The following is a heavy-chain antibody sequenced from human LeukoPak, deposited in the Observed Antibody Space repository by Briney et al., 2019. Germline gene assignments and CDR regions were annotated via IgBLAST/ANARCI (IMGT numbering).Heavy chain of an antibody. J-gene: IGHJ4*02. V-gene: IGHV3-30*18. Sequence: GGSLRLSCAASGFTFSSYGMHWVRQAPGKGLEWVAVISYDGSNKYYADSVKGRFTISRDNSKNTLYLQMNSLRAEDTAVYYCGKDSGSYEKSFDYWGQGTLVTVSS. D-gene: IGHD1-26*01. CDR1: GFTFSSYG. CDR3: GKDSGSYEKSFDY. CDR2: ISYDGSNK.